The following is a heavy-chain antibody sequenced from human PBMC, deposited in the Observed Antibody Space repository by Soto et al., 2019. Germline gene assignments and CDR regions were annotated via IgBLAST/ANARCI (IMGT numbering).Heavy chain of an antibody. Sequence: EVQLVESGGGLVQPGGSLRLSCAAFGFKISSYGMNWVRQAPGRGLEWVAYISDSGSNTLYADSVKGRFTVSRDTAKNSLYLQMSGLRDEDRAVYSFARYYYDSSGYDGMDVWGQGTTVTVSS. V-gene: IGHV3-48*02. D-gene: IGHD3-22*01. J-gene: IGHJ6*02. CDR2: ISDSGSNT. CDR1: GFKISSYG. CDR3: ARYYYDSSGYDGMDV.